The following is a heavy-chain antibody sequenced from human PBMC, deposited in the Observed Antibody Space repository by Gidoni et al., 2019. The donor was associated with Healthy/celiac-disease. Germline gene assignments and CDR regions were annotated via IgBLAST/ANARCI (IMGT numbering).Heavy chain of an antibody. D-gene: IGHD1-7*01. CDR1: GGSNSSYY. CDR3: ARGKTGATLSWFDP. V-gene: IGHV4-59*01. CDR2: IYYSGST. J-gene: IGHJ5*02. Sequence: QVQLQESGPGLVKPSETLSLTCTVSGGSNSSYYWSWIRQPPGKGLEWIGYIYYSGSTKYNPSLKSRVTISVDTSKNQFSLKLSSVTAADTAVYYCARGKTGATLSWFDPWGQGTLVTVSS.